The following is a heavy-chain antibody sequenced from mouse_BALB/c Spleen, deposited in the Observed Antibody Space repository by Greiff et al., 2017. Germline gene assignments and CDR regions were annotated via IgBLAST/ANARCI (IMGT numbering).Heavy chain of an antibody. CDR3: ARDVPWFAY. CDR2: ISYDGSN. Sequence: EVQLQQSGPGLVKPSHSLSLTCSATGYSFTSGYFWNWIRQFPGNILECMGYISYDGSNNYNPSLKKLISITRDTSKNQFFLKLNSVTTEDTATYYCARDVPWFAYWGQGTLVTVSA. V-gene: IGHV3-6*02. J-gene: IGHJ3*01. CDR1: GYSFTSGYF.